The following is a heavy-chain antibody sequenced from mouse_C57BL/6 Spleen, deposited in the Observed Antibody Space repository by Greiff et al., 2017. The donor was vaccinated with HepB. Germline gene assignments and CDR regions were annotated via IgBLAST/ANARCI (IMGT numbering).Heavy chain of an antibody. Sequence: QVQLQQPGAELVRPGPSVKLSCKASGYTFTSYWMHWVKQRPGQGLEWIGVIDPSDSYTNYNQKFKGKATLTVDTSSSTAYMQLSSLTSEDSAVYYCARSGSNRYFDVWGTGTTVTVSS. CDR1: GYTFTSYW. J-gene: IGHJ1*03. CDR3: ARSGSNRYFDV. D-gene: IGHD2-5*01. CDR2: IDPSDSYT. V-gene: IGHV1-59*01.